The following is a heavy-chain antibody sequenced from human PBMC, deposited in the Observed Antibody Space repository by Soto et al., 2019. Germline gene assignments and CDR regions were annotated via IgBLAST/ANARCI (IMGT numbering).Heavy chain of an antibody. D-gene: IGHD1-26*01. Sequence: QGQLVQSGAEVKKPGDSVKVSCKASGGTFSSYAISWVRQAPGQGLEWMGGIIPNFGTANYAQKFQVRFTITSYETTSTTYMKLSSRRSDDTAVYYYDFRDTTGTFHYWGQESLVTDSS. V-gene: IGHV1-69*05. CDR1: GGTFSSYA. J-gene: IGHJ4*02. CDR3: DFRDTTGTFHY. CDR2: IIPNFGTA.